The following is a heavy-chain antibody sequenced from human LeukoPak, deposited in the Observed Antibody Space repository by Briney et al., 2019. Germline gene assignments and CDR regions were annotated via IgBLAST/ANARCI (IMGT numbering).Heavy chain of an antibody. V-gene: IGHV3-7*01. CDR1: GFTFSSYW. CDR3: ARAPDIGDY. Sequence: PGGSLRLSCAASGFTFSSYWMTWVRQAPGKGLEWVDNIKQDGSEKYYVESVKGRFTISRDNAKNSLYLQMNSLRAEDTAVYYCARAPDIGDYWGQGTLVTVSS. J-gene: IGHJ4*02. D-gene: IGHD2-15*01. CDR2: IKQDGSEK.